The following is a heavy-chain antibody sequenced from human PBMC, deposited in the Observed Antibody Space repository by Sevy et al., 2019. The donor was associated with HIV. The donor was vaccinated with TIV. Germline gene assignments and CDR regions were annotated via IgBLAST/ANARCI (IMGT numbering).Heavy chain of an antibody. D-gene: IGHD6-19*01. CDR2: IKQDGSEK. J-gene: IGHJ4*02. V-gene: IGHV3-7*01. CDR1: GFTFSSYW. Sequence: GGSLRLSCAASGFTFSSYWMSWVRQAPGKGLEWVANIKQDGSEKYYVDSVKGGFTISRDNAKNSLYLQMNSLRAEDTAVYYCARSRGWYGNVYYFDYWGQGTLVTVSS. CDR3: ARSRGWYGNVYYFDY.